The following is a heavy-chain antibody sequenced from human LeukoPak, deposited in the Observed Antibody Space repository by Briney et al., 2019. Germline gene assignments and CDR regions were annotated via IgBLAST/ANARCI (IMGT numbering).Heavy chain of an antibody. CDR3: ARDLGDGYNPFDY. D-gene: IGHD5-24*01. Sequence: ASVKVSCKASGGTFSSYAISWVRQALGQGLEWMGRIIPIFGTANYAQKFQGRVTITTDESTSTAYMELSSLRSEDTAVYYCARDLGDGYNPFDYWGQGTLVTVSS. J-gene: IGHJ4*02. CDR2: IIPIFGTA. CDR1: GGTFSSYA. V-gene: IGHV1-69*05.